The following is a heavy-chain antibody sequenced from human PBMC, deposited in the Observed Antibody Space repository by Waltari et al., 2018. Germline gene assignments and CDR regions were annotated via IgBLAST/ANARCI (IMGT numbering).Heavy chain of an antibody. V-gene: IGHV4-39*01. Sequence: QLQLQESGPGLVKPSETLSLTCTVSGGSISSSSYYWGWLRPPPGKGLEWIGSIYYSGSTYYNPSLKSRVTISVDTSKNQFSLKLSSVTAADTAVYYCARGRVDFDRPRWPPSHFDLWGRGTLVTVSS. D-gene: IGHD3-9*01. CDR1: GGSISSSSYY. J-gene: IGHJ2*01. CDR2: IYYSGST. CDR3: ARGRVDFDRPRWPPSHFDL.